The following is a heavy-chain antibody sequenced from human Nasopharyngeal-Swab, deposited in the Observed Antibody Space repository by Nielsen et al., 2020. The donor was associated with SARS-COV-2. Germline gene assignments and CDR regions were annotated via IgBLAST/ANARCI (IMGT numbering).Heavy chain of an antibody. V-gene: IGHV4-59*13. CDR3: ARGSGYYDSSGYSDY. CDR2: IFYSGST. J-gene: IGHJ4*02. CDR1: GGSISSYY. D-gene: IGHD3-22*01. Sequence: SEILSLTCTVSGGSISSYYWSWIRQPPGKGLEWIGYIFYSGSTNYNPSLKSRVTISVDTSKNQFSLKLSSVTAADTAVYYCARGSGYYDSSGYSDYWGQGTLVTVSS.